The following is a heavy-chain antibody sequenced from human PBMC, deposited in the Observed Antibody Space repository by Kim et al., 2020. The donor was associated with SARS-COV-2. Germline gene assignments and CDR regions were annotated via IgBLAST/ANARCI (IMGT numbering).Heavy chain of an antibody. V-gene: IGHV3-33*01. CDR3: ARSVSYYYGMDV. J-gene: IGHJ6*02. Sequence: KYYADSVKSRFTISRDKSKNTLYLQMNSLRAEDTAVYYCARSVSYYYGMDVWGQGTTVTVSS. CDR2: K.